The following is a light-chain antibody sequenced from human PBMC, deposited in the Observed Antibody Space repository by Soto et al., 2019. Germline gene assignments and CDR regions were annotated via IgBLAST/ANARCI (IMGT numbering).Light chain of an antibody. CDR2: ESS. J-gene: IGKJ4*01. CDR3: QQYQSWPLT. V-gene: IGKV3-15*01. Sequence: EIVMTQSPATLSLSPGERATLSCRASQSVYSNLAWYQQKPGQTPMLLIYESSTRATGIPARFSGGGSGTEFTLTISSLQSEDCADYFCQQYQSWPLTFGGGTKVEIK. CDR1: QSVYSN.